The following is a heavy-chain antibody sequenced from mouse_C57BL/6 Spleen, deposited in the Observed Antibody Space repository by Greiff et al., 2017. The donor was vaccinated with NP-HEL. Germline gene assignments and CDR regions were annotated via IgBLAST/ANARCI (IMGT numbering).Heavy chain of an antibody. J-gene: IGHJ3*01. CDR2: IHPNSGST. CDR3: AREGPCTTVVAREFAY. CDR1: GYTFTSYW. V-gene: IGHV1-64*01. D-gene: IGHD1-1*01. Sequence: QVQLQQPGAELVKPGASVKLSCKASGYTFTSYWMHWVKQRPGQGLEWIGMIHPNSGSTNYNEKFKSKATLTVDKSSSTAYMQLSSLTSEDSAVYYCAREGPCTTVVAREFAYWGQGTLVTVSA.